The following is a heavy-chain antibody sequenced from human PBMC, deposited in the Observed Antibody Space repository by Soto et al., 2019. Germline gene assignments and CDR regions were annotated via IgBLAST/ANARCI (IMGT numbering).Heavy chain of an antibody. V-gene: IGHV4-34*01. CDR2: INHSGST. CDR3: ARARRDIVVVVAATPPRYYYYYMDV. Sequence: PSETLSLTCAVYGGSFSGYYWSWIRQPPGKGLEWIGEINHSGSTNYNPSLKSRVTISVDTSKNQFSLKLSSVTAADTAVYYCARARRDIVVVVAATPPRYYYYYMDVWGKGTTVTVSS. D-gene: IGHD2-15*01. CDR1: GGSFSGYY. J-gene: IGHJ6*03.